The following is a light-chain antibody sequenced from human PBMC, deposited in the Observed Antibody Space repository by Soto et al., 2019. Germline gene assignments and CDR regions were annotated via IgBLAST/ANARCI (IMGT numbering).Light chain of an antibody. Sequence: DIQMTQSPSTLSASVGDRVTITCRASQSISSWVAWYQQKPGKAPKLRIYDASSLESGVPSRFSGSGSGTAFTLTISSLQPDDFATYYCQQYNSYLYTFGQGTKLEI. CDR2: DAS. V-gene: IGKV1-5*01. CDR3: QQYNSYLYT. CDR1: QSISSW. J-gene: IGKJ2*01.